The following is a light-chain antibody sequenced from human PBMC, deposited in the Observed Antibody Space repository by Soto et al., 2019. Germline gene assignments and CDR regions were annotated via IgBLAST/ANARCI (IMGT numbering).Light chain of an antibody. Sequence: DVQMTQSPSSLSASVGDTVTITCRASQGIAFYLAWFQQRPGKAPNLLISAASNLQSGVPSRFSGSGSGTDFTLTISGLQPEDVATYYCQKYDTAPFPFGPG. CDR3: QKYDTAPFP. J-gene: IGKJ3*01. CDR2: AAS. CDR1: QGIAFY. V-gene: IGKV1-27*01.